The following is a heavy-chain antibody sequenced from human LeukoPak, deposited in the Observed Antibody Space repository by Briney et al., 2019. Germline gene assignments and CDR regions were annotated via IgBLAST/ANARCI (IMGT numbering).Heavy chain of an antibody. CDR3: ARDGYSSSSGWFDP. J-gene: IGHJ5*02. Sequence: SETLSLTCTGSGCSISSYYWSWIRQPAGKGLEWIGRIYTSGSTNYNPSLKSRVTMSVDTSKNQFSLKLSSVTAADTAVYYCARDGYSSSSGWFDPWGQGTLVTVSS. CDR2: IYTSGST. V-gene: IGHV4-4*07. CDR1: GCSISSYY. D-gene: IGHD6-6*01.